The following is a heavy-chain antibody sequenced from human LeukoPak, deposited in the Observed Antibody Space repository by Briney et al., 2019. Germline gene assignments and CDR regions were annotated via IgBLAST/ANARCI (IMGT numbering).Heavy chain of an antibody. J-gene: IGHJ4*02. Sequence: SETLSLTCTVSGGSINSYYWSWIRQPPGKGLEWIGYIYYTGSTIYNPSLKSRLTISMDTSRNQISLKLTSVTAADTAVYYCVRRGGTWMYYFDSWGQGTLVTVSS. V-gene: IGHV4-59*08. D-gene: IGHD3-16*01. CDR3: VRRGGTWMYYFDS. CDR2: IYYTGST. CDR1: GGSINSYY.